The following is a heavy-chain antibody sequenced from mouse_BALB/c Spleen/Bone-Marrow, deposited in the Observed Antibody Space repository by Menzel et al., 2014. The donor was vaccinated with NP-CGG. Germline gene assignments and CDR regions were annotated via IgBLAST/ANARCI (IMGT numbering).Heavy chain of an antibody. J-gene: IGHJ1*01. CDR2: IWAGGST. CDR3: ARDRYYYGSPYWYFDV. V-gene: IGHV2-9*02. Sequence: VKLVESGPGLVAPSQSLSIPCTVSGFSLTSFGVHWVRQSPGKGLEWLGVIWAGGSTNYYSALMSRLSISKDNSKSQVFLKMNSLQTDDTAMYYCARDRYYYGSPYWYFDVWGAGTTVTVSS. CDR1: GFSLTSFG. D-gene: IGHD1-1*01.